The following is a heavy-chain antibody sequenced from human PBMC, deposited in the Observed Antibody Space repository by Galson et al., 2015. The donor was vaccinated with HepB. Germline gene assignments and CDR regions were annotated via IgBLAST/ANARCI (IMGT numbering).Heavy chain of an antibody. J-gene: IGHJ4*02. CDR1: GYTFTGHH. CDR2: VDPNNGVT. D-gene: IGHD4-23*01. Sequence: SVKVSCKASGYTFTGHHIHWVRQAPGQGLEWMGHVDPNNGVTNYAQKFHGRITVTRDTSINTVYMELNSLISDDTAVYYCARDLDYGGVYGSTWYFDYWGQGTLVTVSS. V-gene: IGHV1-2*06. CDR3: ARDLDYGGVYGSTWYFDY.